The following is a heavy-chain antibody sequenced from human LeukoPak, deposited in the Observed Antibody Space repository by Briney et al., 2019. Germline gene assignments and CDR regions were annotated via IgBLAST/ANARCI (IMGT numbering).Heavy chain of an antibody. CDR3: PTLTVATNFDY. V-gene: IGHV3-48*03. J-gene: IGHJ4*02. Sequence: PGGSLRLSCAASGFSFSVYEMHWVRQAPGKGLEWISDISSSGTTTYYADSVKGRFPISRDNAKNSLYLQMNRLRAEDTAVYYCPTLTVATNFDYWGQGTLVTASS. CDR1: GFSFSVYE. D-gene: IGHD5-12*01. CDR2: ISSSGTTT.